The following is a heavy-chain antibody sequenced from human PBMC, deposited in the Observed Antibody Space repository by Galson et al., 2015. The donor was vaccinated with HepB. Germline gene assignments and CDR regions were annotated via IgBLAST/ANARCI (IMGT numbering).Heavy chain of an antibody. D-gene: IGHD6-6*01. CDR3: ARGSIVARPRGYYYYGMDV. J-gene: IGHJ6*02. CDR1: GYTFTSYY. CDR2: INPSGGST. Sequence: SVKVSCKASGYTFTSYYMHWVRQAPGQGLEWMGIINPSGGSTSYAQKFQGRVTMTRDTSTSTVYMELSSLRSEDTAVYYCARGSIVARPRGYYYYGMDVWGQGTTVTVSS. V-gene: IGHV1-46*01.